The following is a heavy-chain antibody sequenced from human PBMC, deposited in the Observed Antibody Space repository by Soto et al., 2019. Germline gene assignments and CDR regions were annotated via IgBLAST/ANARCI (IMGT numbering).Heavy chain of an antibody. CDR3: ARETVPLHLYYYYGMDV. CDR2: IGSSSSYI. J-gene: IGHJ6*02. CDR1: GFTFSSYS. D-gene: IGHD4-4*01. Sequence: EVLLVESGGGLVKPGGSLRLSCAASGFTFSSYSMNWVRQAPGKGLEWVSSIGSSSSYIYYADSLKGRFAISRDNAKNSLYLQMNSLRAEDTSVYYCARETVPLHLYYYYGMDVWGQGTTVTVSS. V-gene: IGHV3-21*01.